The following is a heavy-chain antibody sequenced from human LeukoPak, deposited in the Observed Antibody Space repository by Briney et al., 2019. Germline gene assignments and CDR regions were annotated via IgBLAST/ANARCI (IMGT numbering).Heavy chain of an antibody. CDR1: GFTLSSYA. CDR2: ISGSGGST. V-gene: IGHV3-23*01. J-gene: IGHJ4*02. CDR3: AKDQDTGARAENFDY. Sequence: GRSLRLSCAASGFTLSSYAMHWVRQAPGKGLEWVSAISGSGGSTYYADSVKGRFTISRDNSKNTLYLQMNSLRAEDTAVYYCAKDQDTGARAENFDYWGQGTLVTVSS. D-gene: IGHD1-14*01.